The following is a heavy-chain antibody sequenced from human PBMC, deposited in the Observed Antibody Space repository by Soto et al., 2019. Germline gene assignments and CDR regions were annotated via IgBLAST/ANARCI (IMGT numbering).Heavy chain of an antibody. CDR3: AKADGEQWLIPHLDN. CDR2: LSFDGIVK. V-gene: IGHV3-30*18. Sequence: QVQLVESGGGVVQPGTSLRLSCAASGFSFSSFGMHWVRQAPGKGLEWVAALSFDGIVKHYADSVQGRFTISRDNSKNTVYLQLNSLRVEDTARYYCAKADGEQWLIPHLDNWGQGTLVTVS. D-gene: IGHD6-19*01. J-gene: IGHJ4*02. CDR1: GFSFSSFG.